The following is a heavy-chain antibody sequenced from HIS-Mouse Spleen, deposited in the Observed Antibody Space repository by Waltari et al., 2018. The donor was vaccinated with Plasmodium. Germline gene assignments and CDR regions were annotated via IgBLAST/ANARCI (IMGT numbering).Heavy chain of an antibody. D-gene: IGHD1-26*01. CDR3: ARLLPWVHGHFDY. CDR2: ISGYKGKT. J-gene: IGHJ4*02. CDR1: GYTFSSYG. V-gene: IGHV1-18*01. Sequence: QVQLVQSGAEGKRPGASVKVSCKASGYTFSSYGISWVRQAPGKGLEWLGWISGYKGKTNYEHKVQGRVTMTADTSTSTAYMELRSRRADDTAVYYCARLLPWVHGHFDYWGQGTLVTVSS.